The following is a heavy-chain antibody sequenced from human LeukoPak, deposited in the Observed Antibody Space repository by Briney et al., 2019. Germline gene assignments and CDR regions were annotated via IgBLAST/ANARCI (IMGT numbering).Heavy chain of an antibody. D-gene: IGHD2-21*02. Sequence: PGGSLRLSCVASGLTFSGSVTHWVRQASGKGLEWVGRIRSKANSYATAYAASVKGRFTISRDDSKNTAYLQMNSLRTEDTAVYYCTRLWGDCGGDCYSHDYWGQGALVTVSS. CDR1: GLTFSGSV. CDR2: IRSKANSYAT. J-gene: IGHJ4*02. V-gene: IGHV3-73*01. CDR3: TRLWGDCGGDCYSHDY.